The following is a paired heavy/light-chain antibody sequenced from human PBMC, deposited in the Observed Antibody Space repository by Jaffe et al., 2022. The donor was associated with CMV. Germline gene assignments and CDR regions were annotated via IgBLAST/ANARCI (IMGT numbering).Heavy chain of an antibody. CDR3: ASGPNADFFDY. J-gene: IGHJ4*02. V-gene: IGHV5-10-1*03. Sequence: EVQLVQSGADVKKPGESLRISCKGSGYSFTSYWITWVRQMPGKGLEWMGRIDTSDSYTDYSPSFQGHVTISTDKSISTAYLQWSSLKASDTAIYYCASGPNADFFDYWGQGTLVTVSS. CDR1: GYSFTSYW. D-gene: IGHD4-17*01. CDR2: IDTSDSYT.
Light chain of an antibody. Sequence: SYDLTQPPSVSVSPGQTARITCSGDALPKQYAYWYQQKAGQAPVLLIYKDNRRPSGIPERFSGSSSGTTVTLTITGVQAEDEADYYCQSADSSGGVFGTGTKVTVL. CDR3: QSADSSGGV. V-gene: IGLV3-25*03. J-gene: IGLJ1*01. CDR1: ALPKQY. CDR2: KDN.